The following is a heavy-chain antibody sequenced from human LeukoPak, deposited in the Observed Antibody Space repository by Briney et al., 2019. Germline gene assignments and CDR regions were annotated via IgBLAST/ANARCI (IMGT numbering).Heavy chain of an antibody. D-gene: IGHD1-1*01. CDR1: GDSISSYY. J-gene: IGHJ4*02. CDR2: ISYSGST. CDR3: ARQSRGTTARLFDY. Sequence: SETLSLTCTVPGDSISSYYWSWIRQPPGKGLEWIGYISYSGSTNYNPSLESRVTISGDTSKNQFSLKLSSVTAADTAFYYCARQSRGTTARLFDYWGQGTLVTVSS. V-gene: IGHV4-59*08.